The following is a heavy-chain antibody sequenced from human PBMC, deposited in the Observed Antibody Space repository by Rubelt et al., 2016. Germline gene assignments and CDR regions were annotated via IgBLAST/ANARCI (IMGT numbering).Heavy chain of an antibody. V-gene: IGHV3-33*01. D-gene: IGHD3-22*01. CDR3: ARTEAYYYDSSGYYSEAFDI. CDR1: GFTFSSYG. CDR2: IWYDGSNK. J-gene: IGHJ3*02. Sequence: GGGVIQPGRSLRLSCAASGFTFSSYGMHWVRQAPGKGLEWVAVIWYDGSNKYYADSVKGRFTISRDNSKNTLYLQMNSLRAEDTAVYYCARTEAYYYDSSGYYSEAFDIWGQGTMVTVSS.